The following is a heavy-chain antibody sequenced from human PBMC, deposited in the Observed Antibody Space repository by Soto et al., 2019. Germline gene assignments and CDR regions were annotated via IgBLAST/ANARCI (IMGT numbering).Heavy chain of an antibody. Sequence: QVQLVQSGAEVKKPGSSVKVSCKTSGGTFNTFAMSWVRQAPGQGLEWMGTIIPIFGTTNYAQKFQGRVTITADESTTTVYMELSSLRSDDTAVFYGARDGGYTNGPGDQWGQGTLVTVSS. V-gene: IGHV1-69*18. D-gene: IGHD3-16*01. CDR1: GGTFNTFA. J-gene: IGHJ4*02. CDR2: IIPIFGTT. CDR3: ARDGGYTNGPGDQ.